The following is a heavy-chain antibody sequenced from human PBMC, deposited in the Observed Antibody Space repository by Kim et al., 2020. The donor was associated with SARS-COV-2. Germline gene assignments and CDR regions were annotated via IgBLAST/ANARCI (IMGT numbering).Heavy chain of an antibody. D-gene: IGHD6-19*01. V-gene: IGHV3-74*01. Sequence: DSVKGRFTISRDNAKNTLYLQMNSLRAEDTAVYYCARDPSIAVAGTGGDYWGQGTLVTVSS. CDR3: ARDPSIAVAGTGGDY. J-gene: IGHJ4*02.